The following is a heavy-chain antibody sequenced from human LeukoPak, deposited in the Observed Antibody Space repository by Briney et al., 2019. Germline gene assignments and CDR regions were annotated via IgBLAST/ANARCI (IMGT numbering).Heavy chain of an antibody. Sequence: GRSLRLSCAASGFTFSSYAMHWVRQAPGKGLEWVAVISYDGSNKYYADSVKGRFTISRDNSKNTLYLQMNSLRAEDTAVYYCAREGYYDSSGYYSGENSLPDYWSQGTLVTVSS. J-gene: IGHJ4*02. CDR2: ISYDGSNK. D-gene: IGHD3-22*01. CDR1: GFTFSSYA. V-gene: IGHV3-30-3*01. CDR3: AREGYYDSSGYYSGENSLPDY.